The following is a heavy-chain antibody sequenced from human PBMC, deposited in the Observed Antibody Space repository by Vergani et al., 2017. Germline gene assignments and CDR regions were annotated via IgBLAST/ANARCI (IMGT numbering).Heavy chain of an antibody. V-gene: IGHV3-30*03. J-gene: IGHJ4*02. CDR3: ARDGDYSSSWSTYYNTPSFDY. Sequence: QVQLAESGGGRVQPGRSLRLSCAASGFSFSSHAIHWVRQAPGKGLEWVAVISNDGSKKYYADSVKGRFTISRDNSKNSLYLQMNSLRAEDTAVYYCARDGDYSSSWSTYYNTPSFDYWGQGTLVTVSS. CDR2: ISNDGSKK. CDR1: GFSFSSHA. D-gene: IGHD6-13*01.